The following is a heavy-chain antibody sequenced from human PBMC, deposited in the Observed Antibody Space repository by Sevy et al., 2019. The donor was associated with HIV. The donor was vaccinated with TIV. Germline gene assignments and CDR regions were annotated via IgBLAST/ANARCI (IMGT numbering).Heavy chain of an antibody. CDR2: ITGSGGST. CDR1: GFTFSSYA. Sequence: GSLRLSCAASGFTFSSYAMSWVRQAPGKGLEWVSAITGSGGSTYFADSVKGRFTISRDNSKNTLYLQMNSLRADDTAVYYCAKDPSTVTTSFFDYWGQGTLVTVSS. V-gene: IGHV3-23*01. J-gene: IGHJ4*02. CDR3: AKDPSTVTTSFFDY. D-gene: IGHD4-17*01.